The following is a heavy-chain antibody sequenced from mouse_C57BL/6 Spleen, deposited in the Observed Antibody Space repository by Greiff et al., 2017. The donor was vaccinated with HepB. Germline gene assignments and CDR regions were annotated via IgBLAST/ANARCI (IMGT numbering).Heavy chain of an antibody. CDR1: GYTLTDYN. V-gene: IGHV1-22*01. CDR2: INPNNGGT. J-gene: IGHJ2*01. CDR3: ARWYNWAYYFDY. Sequence: EVQLQQSGPELVKPGASVKMSCKASGYTLTDYNMHWVKQSHGKSLEWIGYINPNNGGTSYNQKFKGKATLTVNKSSSTAYMELRSLTSEDSAVYYCARWYNWAYYFDYWGQLTTLTVSS. D-gene: IGHD4-1*01.